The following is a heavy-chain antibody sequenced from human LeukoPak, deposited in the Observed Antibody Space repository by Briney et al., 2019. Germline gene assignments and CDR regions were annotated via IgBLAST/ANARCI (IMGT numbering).Heavy chain of an antibody. CDR1: GFTFSSYA. CDR3: ARAYYDSSGYYYWPAY. J-gene: IGHJ4*02. V-gene: IGHV3-30-3*01. CDR2: ISYDGSNK. Sequence: PGGSLRLPCAASGFTFSSYAMHWVRQAPGKGLEWVAVISYDGSNKYYADSVKGRFTISRDNSKNTLYLQMNSLRAEDTAVYYCARAYYDSSGYYYWPAYWGQGTLVTVSS. D-gene: IGHD3-22*01.